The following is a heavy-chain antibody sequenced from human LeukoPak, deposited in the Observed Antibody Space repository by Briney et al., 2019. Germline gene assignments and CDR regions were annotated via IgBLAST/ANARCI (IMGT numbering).Heavy chain of an antibody. V-gene: IGHV3-7*01. Sequence: GGSLRLSCAVSGFSVNSFGMSWVRQAPGKGLEWVANMNQDGSAKGYVDSVKGRFTISRDNARNSLYLQMSSLRPEDTAVYYCATYTHWVAGDVWGQGTTVTVSS. D-gene: IGHD3-16*01. CDR3: ATYTHWVAGDV. CDR2: MNQDGSAK. J-gene: IGHJ6*02. CDR1: GFSVNSFG.